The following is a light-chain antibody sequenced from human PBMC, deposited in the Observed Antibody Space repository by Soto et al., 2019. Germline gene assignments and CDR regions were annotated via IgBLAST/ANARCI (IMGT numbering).Light chain of an antibody. CDR1: RGISSY. CDR2: SAS. CDR3: QQLNSYPQT. Sequence: IHLTQSPSSRSASVVDRVTVTFRASRGISSYLAWYQQKPGKPSKLLVYSASTLQSGVPSRFSGSGSGPDFTLTISSLQPEDSATYFCQQLNSYPQTFGQGTRLEIK. V-gene: IGKV1-9*01. J-gene: IGKJ5*01.